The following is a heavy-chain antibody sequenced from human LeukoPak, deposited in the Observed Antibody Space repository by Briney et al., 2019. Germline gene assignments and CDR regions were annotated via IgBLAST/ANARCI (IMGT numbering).Heavy chain of an antibody. CDR2: IYYSGST. J-gene: IGHJ2*01. CDR3: ARLETANWYFDL. V-gene: IGHV4-59*08. Sequence: SETLSLTCTVSGGSISSYYWSWIRQPPGKGLEWIGYIYYSGSTNYNPSLKSRVTISVDTSKNQFSLKLSSVTAADTAVYYCARLETANWYFDLWGRGTLVTVSS. CDR1: GGSISSYY.